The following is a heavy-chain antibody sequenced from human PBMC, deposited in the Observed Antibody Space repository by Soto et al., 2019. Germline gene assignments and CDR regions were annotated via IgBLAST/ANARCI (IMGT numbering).Heavy chain of an antibody. J-gene: IGHJ3*02. CDR3: VKEATLLWFGKDAFDI. Sequence: GGSLRLSCSASGFTFSSYAMHWVRQAPGKGLEYVSAISSNGGSTYYADSVKGRFTISRDNSKSTLYLQMSSLRAEDTAVYYCVKEATLLWFGKDAFDIWGQGTMVTVSS. CDR1: GFTFSSYA. V-gene: IGHV3-64D*06. CDR2: ISSNGGST. D-gene: IGHD3-10*01.